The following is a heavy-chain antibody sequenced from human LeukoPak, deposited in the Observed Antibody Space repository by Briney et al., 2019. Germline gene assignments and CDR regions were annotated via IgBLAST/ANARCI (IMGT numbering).Heavy chain of an antibody. V-gene: IGHV3-21*01. CDR2: ISSITGYL. CDR3: ARDRRLASADTVVDY. CDR1: GGSISSSSYC. J-gene: IGHJ4*02. Sequence: ETLSLTCTVSGGSISSSSYCWGWIRQPPGKGLEWVSSISSITGYLYYADSLKGRFTISRDNAKNSLYLQMNTLRAEDTAVYYCARDRRLASADTVVDYWGQGTLVTVSS. D-gene: IGHD6-13*01.